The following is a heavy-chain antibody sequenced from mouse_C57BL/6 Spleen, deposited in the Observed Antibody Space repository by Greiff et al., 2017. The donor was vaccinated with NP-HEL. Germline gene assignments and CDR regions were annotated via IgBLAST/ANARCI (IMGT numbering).Heavy chain of an antibody. CDR2: IDPSDSYT. CDR3: ARYPRNYLYAMDD. Sequence: QVQLQQPGAELVMPGASVKLSCKASGYTFTSYWMHWVKQRPGQGLEWIGEIDPSDSYTNYNQKFKGKSTLTVDKSSSTAYMQLSSLTSEDSAVYYCARYPRNYLYAMDDWGQGTSVTVSS. D-gene: IGHD2-1*01. CDR1: GYTFTSYW. V-gene: IGHV1-69*01. J-gene: IGHJ4*01.